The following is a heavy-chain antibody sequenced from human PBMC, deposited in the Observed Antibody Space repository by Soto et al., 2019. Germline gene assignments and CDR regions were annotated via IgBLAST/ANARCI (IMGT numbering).Heavy chain of an antibody. CDR1: GFTFSGYA. J-gene: IGHJ4*02. D-gene: IGHD3-9*01. CDR3: ARNYDILTGYYNAPGSFDY. Sequence: VGSLSLSCSASGFTFSGYAMSWVRKAPGKGLEWVSAISGSGSRTYYADSVKGRFTISRDNAKNSLYLQMNSLRAEDTAVYYCARNYDILTGYYNAPGSFDYWGQGTLVTVSS. CDR2: ISGSGSRT. V-gene: IGHV3-23*01.